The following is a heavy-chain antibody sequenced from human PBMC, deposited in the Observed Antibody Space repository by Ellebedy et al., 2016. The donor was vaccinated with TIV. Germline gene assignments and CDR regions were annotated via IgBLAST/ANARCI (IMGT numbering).Heavy chain of an antibody. V-gene: IGHV1-8*01. CDR1: GYTFTSYD. CDR2: MNPNSGNT. CDR3: ATVGAWEPTATDAFDI. D-gene: IGHD1-26*01. J-gene: IGHJ3*02. Sequence: AASVKVSCKASGYTFTSYDINWARQATGQGLEWMGWMNPNSGNTGYAQKFQGRVTMTEDTSTDTAYMELSSLRSEDTAVYYCATVGAWEPTATDAFDIWGQGTMVTVSS.